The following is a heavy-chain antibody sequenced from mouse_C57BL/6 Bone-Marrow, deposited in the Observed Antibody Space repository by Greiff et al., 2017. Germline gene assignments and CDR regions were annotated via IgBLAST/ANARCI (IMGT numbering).Heavy chain of an antibody. Sequence: EVKLMESGAELVRPGASVKLSCTASGFNIKDDYMHWVKQRPEPGLEWIGWIDPENGDTEYAPKFQGKATITADTSSNTAYLQLSSRTSEDTAVDYCTPDYYGSSYGGFAYWGQGTLVTVSA. CDR1: GFNIKDDY. CDR3: TPDYYGSSYGGFAY. CDR2: IDPENGDT. J-gene: IGHJ3*01. V-gene: IGHV14-4*01. D-gene: IGHD1-1*01.